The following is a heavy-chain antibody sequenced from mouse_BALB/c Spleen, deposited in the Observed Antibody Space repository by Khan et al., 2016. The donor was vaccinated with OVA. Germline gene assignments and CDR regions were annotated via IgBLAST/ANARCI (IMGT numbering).Heavy chain of an antibody. CDR3: TNGNYGWFAY. Sequence: EVELVESGGGLVEPGGSLKLSCAASGFTFSSFVMSWVRQTPEKRLEWVATISSAATYTYYPDSIKGRFTISRDHAKNTLYLHMNSMRSDDTAIYYCTNGNYGWFAYWGLGPLVTVST. CDR1: GFTFSSFV. D-gene: IGHD2-1*01. V-gene: IGHV5-9-1*01. J-gene: IGHJ3*01. CDR2: ISSAATYT.